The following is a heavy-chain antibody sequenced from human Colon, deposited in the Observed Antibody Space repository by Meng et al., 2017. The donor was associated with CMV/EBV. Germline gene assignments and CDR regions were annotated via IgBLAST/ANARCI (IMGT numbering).Heavy chain of an antibody. CDR3: ARIFSGSSGLLGGDL. V-gene: IGHV1-69*08. CDR2: IIPIFGTA. Sequence: SGGTFSSYTISWVRQAPGQGLEWMGRIIPIFGTANYAPEFQDRVTMTADKSTSTAYMELSNLRSDDTAVYFCARIFSGSSGLLGGDLWGQGTLVTVSS. D-gene: IGHD6-19*01. CDR1: GGTFSSYT. J-gene: IGHJ5*02.